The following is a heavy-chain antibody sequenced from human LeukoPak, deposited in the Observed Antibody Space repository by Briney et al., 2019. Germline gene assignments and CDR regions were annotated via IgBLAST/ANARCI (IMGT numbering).Heavy chain of an antibody. CDR3: ARDEGSNRPWFDP. J-gene: IGHJ5*02. D-gene: IGHD4-11*01. CDR2: IYYSGST. V-gene: IGHV4-59*01. CDR1: GGSISSYY. Sequence: SETLSLTCTVSGGSISSYYWSWIRQPPGKGLEWIGYIYYSGSTNYNPSLKSRVTISVDTSKNQFSLKLSSVTAADTAVYYCARDEGSNRPWFDPWGQGTLVTVSS.